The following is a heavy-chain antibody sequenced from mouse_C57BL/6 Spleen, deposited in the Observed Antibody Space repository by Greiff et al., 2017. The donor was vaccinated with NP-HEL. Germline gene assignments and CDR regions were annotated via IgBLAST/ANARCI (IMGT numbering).Heavy chain of an antibody. CDR3: ARCSTVVASCDV. CDR2: IDPSDSET. V-gene: IGHV1-52*01. Sequence: QVQLQQPGAELVRPGSSVKLSCKASGYTFTSYWMHWVKQRPIQGLEWIGNIDPSDSETHYNQKFKDKATLTVDKSSSTAYMQLSSLTSEDSAVYYCARCSTVVASCDVWGTGTRSPSPQ. J-gene: IGHJ1*03. CDR1: GYTFTSYW. D-gene: IGHD1-1*01.